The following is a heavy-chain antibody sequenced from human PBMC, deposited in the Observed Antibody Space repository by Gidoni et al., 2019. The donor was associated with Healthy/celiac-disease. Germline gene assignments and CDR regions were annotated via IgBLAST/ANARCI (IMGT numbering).Heavy chain of an antibody. CDR1: GFTFSSYA. V-gene: IGHV3-30-3*01. CDR3: ARDWGSGSYLDY. CDR2: ISYDGSNK. Sequence: QVQLVESGGGVVQPGRSLRLSCSASGFTFSSYAMHWVRQAPGKGLEWVAVISYDGSNKYYADSVKGRFTISRDNSKNTLYLQMNSLRAEDTAVYYCARDWGSGSYLDYWGQGTLVTVSS. D-gene: IGHD3-10*01. J-gene: IGHJ4*02.